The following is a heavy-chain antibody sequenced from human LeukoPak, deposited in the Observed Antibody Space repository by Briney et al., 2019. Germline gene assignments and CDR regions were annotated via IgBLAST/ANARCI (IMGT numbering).Heavy chain of an antibody. J-gene: IGHJ4*02. CDR3: ARGRLVNYYFDY. CDR1: GFTFSSYA. V-gene: IGHV3-64*01. D-gene: IGHD3-9*01. CDR2: IISNGGST. Sequence: GGSLRLSCAASGFTFSSYAMHWVRQAPGKGLEYVSAIISNGGSTYYANSVKGRFTISRDNSKNTLYLQMGSLRAEDMAVYYCARGRLVNYYFDYWGQGTLVTVSS.